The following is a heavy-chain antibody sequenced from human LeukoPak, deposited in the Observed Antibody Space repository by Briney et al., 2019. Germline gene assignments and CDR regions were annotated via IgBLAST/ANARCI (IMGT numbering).Heavy chain of an antibody. CDR1: GFTVSSNY. D-gene: IGHD1-26*01. CDR2: IYSGGTT. CDR3: ASDSGSDDAFDI. J-gene: IGHJ3*02. V-gene: IGHV3-66*01. Sequence: GGSLRLSCAASGFTVSSNYMSWVRQAPGKGLEWVSVIYSGGTTYYADSVKGRFTISRDNSKNTLHLQMNSLRAEDTAVYYCASDSGSDDAFDIWGQGTMVTVSS.